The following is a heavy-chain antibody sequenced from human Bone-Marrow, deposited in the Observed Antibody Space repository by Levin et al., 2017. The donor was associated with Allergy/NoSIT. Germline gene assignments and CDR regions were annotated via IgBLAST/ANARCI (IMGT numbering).Heavy chain of an antibody. V-gene: IGHV3-23*01. J-gene: IGHJ3*01. Sequence: PGGSLRLSCIVSGFTFTDYAMSWVRQAPGKGLEWVAGISGGGETTYYADSVRGRFIISRDNSKNTLYLQVNSLRAEDTALYYFAKDAVPYNSVWDAFDFWGQGTMVTVSS. CDR3: AKDAVPYNSVWDAFDF. CDR1: GFTFTDYA. D-gene: IGHD1-20*01. CDR2: ISGGGETT.